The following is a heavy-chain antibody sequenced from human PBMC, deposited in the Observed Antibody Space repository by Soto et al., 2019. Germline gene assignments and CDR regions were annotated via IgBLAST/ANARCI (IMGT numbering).Heavy chain of an antibody. CDR1: GGAFSSYA. CDR3: ASDKGEAARRAEAYYGMDV. D-gene: IGHD6-6*01. J-gene: IGHJ6*02. CDR2: IIPIFGTA. V-gene: IGHV1-69*13. Sequence: SVKVSCKASGGAFSSYAISWVRQAPGQGLEWMGGIIPIFGTANYAQKFQGRVTITADESTSTAYMELSSLRSEDTAVYYCASDKGEAARRAEAYYGMDVWGQGTTVTVAS.